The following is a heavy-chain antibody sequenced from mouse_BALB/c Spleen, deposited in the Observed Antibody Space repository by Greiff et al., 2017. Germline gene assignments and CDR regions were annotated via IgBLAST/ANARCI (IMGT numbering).Heavy chain of an antibody. CDR1: GFTFSDYY. V-gene: IGHV5-4*02. CDR2: ISDGGSYT. D-gene: IGHD1-2*01. CDR3: AREYYGLYLFAY. Sequence: DVKLVESGGGLVKPGGSLKLSCAASGFTFSDYYMYWVRQTPEKRLEWVATISDGGSYTYYPDSVKGRFTISRDNAKNNLYLQMSSLKSEDTAMYYCAREYYGLYLFAYWGQGTLVTVSA. J-gene: IGHJ3*01.